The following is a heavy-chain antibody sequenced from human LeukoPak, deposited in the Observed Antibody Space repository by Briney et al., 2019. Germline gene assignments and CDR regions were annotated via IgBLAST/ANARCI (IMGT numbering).Heavy chain of an antibody. V-gene: IGHV3-30-3*01. Sequence: PGGSLRLSCAASGFTFSSYAMHWVRQAPGKGLEWVAVISYDGSNKYYADSVKGRFTISRDNSKNTLYLQMNSLRAEDTAVYYCARERGVYQLLFNWFDPWGQGTLVTVSS. J-gene: IGHJ5*02. D-gene: IGHD2-2*01. CDR2: ISYDGSNK. CDR1: GFTFSSYA. CDR3: ARERGVYQLLFNWFDP.